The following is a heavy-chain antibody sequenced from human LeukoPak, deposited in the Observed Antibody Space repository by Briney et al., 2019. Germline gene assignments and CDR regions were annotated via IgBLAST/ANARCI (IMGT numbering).Heavy chain of an antibody. Sequence: SETLSLTCTVSGGSISSYYWSWIRQPPGKGLERIGYIYYSGSTNYNPSLKSRVTISVDTSKNQFSLKLSSVTAADTAVYYCARAGYCSGGSCYVSLDYWGQGTLVTVSS. V-gene: IGHV4-59*01. CDR2: IYYSGST. CDR1: GGSISSYY. J-gene: IGHJ4*02. CDR3: ARAGYCSGGSCYVSLDY. D-gene: IGHD2-15*01.